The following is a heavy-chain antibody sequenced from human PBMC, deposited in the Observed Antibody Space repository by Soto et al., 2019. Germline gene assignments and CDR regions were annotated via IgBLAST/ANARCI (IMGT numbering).Heavy chain of an antibody. J-gene: IGHJ3*02. D-gene: IGHD3-3*01. CDR3: ARGGGVGVAGSAAFDM. Sequence: QLHLVQSGAVVKKPGASVTVSCSASGYPVTAYYMHWVRQAPGRGLEWMGGINPATGAAKYTQTFPGRVNMTRDTATSTVCMELSGLTSEDTAVFYCARGGGVGVAGSAAFDMWGQGTLVTVSS. V-gene: IGHV1-2*02. CDR1: GYPVTAYY. CDR2: INPATGAA.